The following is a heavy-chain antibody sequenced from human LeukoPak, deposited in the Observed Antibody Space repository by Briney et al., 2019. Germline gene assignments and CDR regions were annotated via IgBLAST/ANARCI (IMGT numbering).Heavy chain of an antibody. V-gene: IGHV4-39*01. CDR2: IYYSGST. CDR3: ARTRYYYNSRNYGAPYYFDY. J-gene: IGHJ4*02. D-gene: IGHD3-10*01. CDR1: GGSISSNSYY. Sequence: SETPSLTCAVSGGSISSNSYYWGWIRQPPGKGLEWIGNIYYSGSTYYNPSLKSRVTISVDTSKNQFSLKLSSVTAADTAVYYCARTRYYYNSRNYGAPYYFDYWGQGTLVTVSS.